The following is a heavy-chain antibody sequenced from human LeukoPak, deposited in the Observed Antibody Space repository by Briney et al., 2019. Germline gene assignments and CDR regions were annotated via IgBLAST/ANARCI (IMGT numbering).Heavy chain of an antibody. Sequence: GGSLRLSCAASGFTFSSYEMNWVRQAPGKGLEWVSYISSSGSTIYYADSVKGRFTISRDNAKNSLYLQMNSLRAEDTAVYYCANTPPNYDILTGSYPLYFDYWGQGTLVTVSS. D-gene: IGHD3-9*01. CDR1: GFTFSSYE. J-gene: IGHJ4*02. CDR3: ANTPPNYDILTGSYPLYFDY. CDR2: ISSSGSTI. V-gene: IGHV3-48*03.